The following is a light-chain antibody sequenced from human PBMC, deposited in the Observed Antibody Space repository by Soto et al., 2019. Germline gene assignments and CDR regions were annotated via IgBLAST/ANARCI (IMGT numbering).Light chain of an antibody. V-gene: IGKV1-8*01. Sequence: AIRMTQSPSSLSASTGDRVTITCRASQGISSYLAWYQQKPGKAPKLLIYAASTLQSVVPSRFSGSGSVTDFTIPISCLQSEDFATYCCQQYYSYPWTFGQGTKLEI. CDR3: QQYYSYPWT. CDR1: QGISSY. J-gene: IGKJ1*01. CDR2: AAS.